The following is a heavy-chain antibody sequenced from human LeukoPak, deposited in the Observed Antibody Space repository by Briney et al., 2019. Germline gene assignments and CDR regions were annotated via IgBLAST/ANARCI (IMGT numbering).Heavy chain of an antibody. J-gene: IGHJ3*02. Sequence: PGGSLRLSCAASGFTVSSNYMSWVRQAPGRGLEWVSVIYSGGSKYYADSVKGRFTISRDNSKNTLYLQMNSLRAEDTAVYYCARDKAYYYDSSGSAGDAFDIWGQGTMVTVSS. CDR1: GFTVSSNY. CDR2: IYSGGSK. D-gene: IGHD3-22*01. CDR3: ARDKAYYYDSSGSAGDAFDI. V-gene: IGHV3-53*01.